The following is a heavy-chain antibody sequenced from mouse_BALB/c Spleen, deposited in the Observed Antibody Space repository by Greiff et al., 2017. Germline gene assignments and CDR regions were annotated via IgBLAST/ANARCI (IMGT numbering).Heavy chain of an antibody. V-gene: IGHV1-69*02. J-gene: IGHJ4*01. CDR2: IYPSDSYT. CDR1: GYTFTSYW. Sequence: VQLQQPGAELVRPGASVKLSCKASGYTFTSYWINWVKQRPGQGLEWIGNIYPSDSYTNYNQKFKDKATLTVDKSSSTAYMQLSSPTSEDSAVYYCTREGDGNYDAMDYWGQGTSVTVSA. D-gene: IGHD2-1*01. CDR3: TREGDGNYDAMDY.